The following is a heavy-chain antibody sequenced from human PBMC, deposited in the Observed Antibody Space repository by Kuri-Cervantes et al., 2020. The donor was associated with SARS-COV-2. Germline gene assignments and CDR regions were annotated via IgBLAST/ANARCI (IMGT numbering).Heavy chain of an antibody. CDR3: ARGGRIVVAGILLPHYYYGMDV. Sequence: SETLSLTCTVSGGSISSYYWSWIRQPPGKGLEWIGEINHSGSTNYNPSLKSRVTISVDTSKNQFSLKLSSVTAADTAVYYCARGGRIVVAGILLPHYYYGMDVWGQGTTVTVSS. CDR1: GGSISSYY. J-gene: IGHJ6*02. D-gene: IGHD6-19*01. CDR2: INHSGST. V-gene: IGHV4-34*01.